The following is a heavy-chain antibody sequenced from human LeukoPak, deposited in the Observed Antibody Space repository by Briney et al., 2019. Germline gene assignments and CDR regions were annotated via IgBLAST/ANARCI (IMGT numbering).Heavy chain of an antibody. CDR1: GFTFSSYS. V-gene: IGHV3-21*01. J-gene: IGHJ4*02. CDR3: ARGPYGDYVDALDY. D-gene: IGHD4-17*01. Sequence: GSLRLSCAASGFTFSSYSMNWVRQAPGKGLEWVSSISSNSIYVFYADSMKGRFTISRDNAKNSLYLQMNSLRAEDTAVYYCARGPYGDYVDALDYWGQGTLVTVSS. CDR2: ISSNSIYV.